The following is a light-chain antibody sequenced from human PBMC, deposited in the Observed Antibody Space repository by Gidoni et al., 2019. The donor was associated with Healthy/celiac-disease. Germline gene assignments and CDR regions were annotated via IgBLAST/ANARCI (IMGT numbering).Light chain of an antibody. CDR1: SSDAGGYNY. CDR2: EVS. J-gene: IGLJ2*01. Sequence: QSALTQPASVSGSPGQSITISCTGTSSDAGGYNYVSWYQQHPGKAPKLMIYEVSNRPSGVSNRFSGSKSGNTASLTISGLQAEDEADYYCSSYTSSSTYEIFGGGTKLTVL. V-gene: IGLV2-14*01. CDR3: SSYTSSSTYEI.